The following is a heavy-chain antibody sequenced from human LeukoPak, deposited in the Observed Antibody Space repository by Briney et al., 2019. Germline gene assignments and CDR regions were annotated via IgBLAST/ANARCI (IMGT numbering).Heavy chain of an antibody. Sequence: SETLSLTCTVSGGSISSYYWIWIRQPAGKGLEWIGRIYTTGSTNYNPSLKSRVTMSVDTSKNQFSLKLSSVTAADTAVYYCAGVRADAFDIWGQGTMVTVSS. J-gene: IGHJ3*02. CDR1: GGSISSYY. CDR3: AGVRADAFDI. CDR2: IYTTGST. V-gene: IGHV4-4*07.